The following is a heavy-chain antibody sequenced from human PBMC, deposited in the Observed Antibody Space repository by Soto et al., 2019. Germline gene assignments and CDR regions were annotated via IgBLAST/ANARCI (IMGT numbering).Heavy chain of an antibody. CDR1: GFTFSNYA. V-gene: IGHV3-23*01. CDR3: AKEGTTSTYHWSDP. Sequence: GGSLRLSCAASGFTFSNYAMSWVRQAPGKGLEWVSGLSDCVGSTFYADSVKGRFTISRDNAKNTLYLQMSSLRAEDTAVYYCAKEGTTSTYHWSDPWGKGTLVTVSS. J-gene: IGHJ5*02. D-gene: IGHD2-2*01. CDR2: LSDCVGST.